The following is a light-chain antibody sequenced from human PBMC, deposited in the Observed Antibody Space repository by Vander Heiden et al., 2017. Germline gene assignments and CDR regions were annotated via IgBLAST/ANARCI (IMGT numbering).Light chain of an antibody. CDR3: QQCYATPYT. J-gene: IGKJ2*01. Sequence: DIILTQSPDSLAVSLGERATNNCKSSQSLLYGSNDKNSLAWYQQKPGQTPRLLIFWASTRESGVPDRFSGSGSGTDFTLTINSLQAEDVAVYYCQQCYATPYTFGQGTKLEIK. V-gene: IGKV4-1*01. CDR2: WAS. CDR1: QSLLYGSNDKNS.